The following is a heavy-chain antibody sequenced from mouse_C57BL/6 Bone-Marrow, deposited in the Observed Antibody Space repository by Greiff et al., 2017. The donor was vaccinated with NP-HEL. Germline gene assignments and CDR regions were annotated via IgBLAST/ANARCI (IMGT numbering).Heavy chain of an antibody. D-gene: IGHD2-4*01. CDR3: ARKGIYYDYDRFAY. J-gene: IGHJ3*01. Sequence: QVQLQQSGAELVRPGTSVKVSCKASGYAFTNYLIEWVKQRPGQGLEWIGVINPGSGGTNYNEKFKGKGTLTADKSSSTAYMQLSSLTSEDSAVYVCARKGIYYDYDRFAYWGQGTLVTVSA. V-gene: IGHV1-54*01. CDR2: INPGSGGT. CDR1: GYAFTNYL.